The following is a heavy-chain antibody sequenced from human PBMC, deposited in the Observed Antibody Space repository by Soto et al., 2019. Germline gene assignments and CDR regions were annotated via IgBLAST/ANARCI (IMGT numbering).Heavy chain of an antibody. CDR1: GCSISSGDYY. Sequence: PSETLSLTCTVSGCSISSGDYYWSWIRQPPGKGLEWIGYIYYSGSAYYNPSLKSRVTISVDTSKNQFSLKLSSVTAADTAVYYCPRVGHINWFDPWGQGTLVTVS. J-gene: IGHJ5*02. V-gene: IGHV4-30-4*01. CDR3: PRVGHINWFDP. CDR2: IYYSGSA. D-gene: IGHD2-21*01.